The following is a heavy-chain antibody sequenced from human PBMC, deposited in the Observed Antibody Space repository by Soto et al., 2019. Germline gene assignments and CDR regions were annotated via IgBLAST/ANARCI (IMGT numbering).Heavy chain of an antibody. CDR3: ARDTETNCLDP. CDR2: ISYSGST. Sequence: PSETLSLTCTVSGGSISSYYWSWIRQPPGKGLEWIGFISYSGSTNYNPTLKSRVTISVATFKNQFSLNLSSVTAADTAVYYCARDTETNCLDPWGQGTLVTVSS. CDR1: GGSISSYY. J-gene: IGHJ5*02. V-gene: IGHV4-59*01.